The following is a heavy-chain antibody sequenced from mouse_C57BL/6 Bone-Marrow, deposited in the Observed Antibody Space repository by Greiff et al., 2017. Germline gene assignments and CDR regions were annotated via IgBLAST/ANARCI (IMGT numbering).Heavy chain of an antibody. CDR2: INYDGSST. Sequence: EVHLEESEGGLVQPGSSMKLSCTASGFTFSDYYMAWVRQVPEKGLEWVANINYDGSSTYYLDSLKSRFIISRDNAKNIRYLQMSSLKSEDTATYYCARDPLDFFHYGGQGNTLTLSS. CDR1: GFTFSDYY. J-gene: IGHJ2*01. CDR3: ARDPLDFFHY. D-gene: IGHD4-1*01. V-gene: IGHV5-16*01.